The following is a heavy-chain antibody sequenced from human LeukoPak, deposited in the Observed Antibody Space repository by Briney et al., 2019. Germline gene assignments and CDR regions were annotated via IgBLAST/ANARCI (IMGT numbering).Heavy chain of an antibody. J-gene: IGHJ6*03. Sequence: SETLSLTCTVSGYSISSGYYWGWIRQPPGKGLEWIGYIYYSGSTNYNPSLKSRVTISVDTSKNQFSLKLSSVTAADTAVYYCARVGQKNYYYMDVWGKGTTVTVSS. CDR1: GYSISSGYY. V-gene: IGHV4-61*01. CDR2: IYYSGST. CDR3: ARVGQKNYYYMDV.